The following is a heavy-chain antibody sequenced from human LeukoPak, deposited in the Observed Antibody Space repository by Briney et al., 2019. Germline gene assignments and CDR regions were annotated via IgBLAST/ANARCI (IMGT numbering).Heavy chain of an antibody. CDR2: VYYSGST. J-gene: IGHJ6*02. D-gene: IGHD6-19*01. CDR3: TRDEPGYNSCWSMDV. Sequence: PSETLSLTCVVSGGSINNNKWWSWVRQPPGKGLEWIGDVYYSGSTNYNPSLKSRVTMSVDKSKNQFSLKLNSVTAADTAVYYCTRDEPGYNSCWSMDVWGQGTTVTVSS. CDR1: GGSINNNKW. V-gene: IGHV4-4*02.